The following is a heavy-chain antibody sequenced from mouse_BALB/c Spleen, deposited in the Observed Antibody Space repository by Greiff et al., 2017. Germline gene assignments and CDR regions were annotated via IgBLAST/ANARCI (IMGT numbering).Heavy chain of an antibody. D-gene: IGHD2-4*01. CDR2: ISYSGST. CDR3: ARFDYDGGYYYAMDY. Sequence: VQLQQSGPGLVKPSQSLSLTCTVTGYSITSDYAWNWIRQFPGNKLEWMGYISYSGSTSYNPSLKSRISITRDTSKNQFFLQLNSVTTEDTATYYCARFDYDGGYYYAMDYWGQGTSVTVSS. J-gene: IGHJ4*01. CDR1: GYSITSDYA. V-gene: IGHV3-2*02.